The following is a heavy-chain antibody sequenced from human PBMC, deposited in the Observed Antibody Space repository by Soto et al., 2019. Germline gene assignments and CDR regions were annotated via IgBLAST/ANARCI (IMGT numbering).Heavy chain of an antibody. CDR2: INHSGNT. V-gene: IGHV4-34*01. CDR1: GGSFSVYY. J-gene: IGHJ6*02. D-gene: IGHD3-3*01. CDR3: ARRSGHYYYYYGMDV. Sequence: SETLSLTCAVYGGSFSVYYWSWIRQPPGKGLEWIGEINHSGNTNYNPSLKSRVTISVDTSKNQFSLKLSSVTAADTAVYYCARRSGHYYYYYGMDVWGQGTTVTVSS.